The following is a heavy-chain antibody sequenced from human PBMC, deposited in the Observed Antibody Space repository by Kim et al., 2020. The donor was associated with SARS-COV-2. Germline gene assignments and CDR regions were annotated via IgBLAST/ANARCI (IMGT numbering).Heavy chain of an antibody. D-gene: IGHD3-22*01. CDR1: GGSISSSSYY. Sequence: SETLSLTCTVSGGSISSSSYYWGWIRQPPGKGLEWIGSIYYSGSTYYNPSLKSRVTISVDTSKNQFSLKLSSVTAADTAVYYCARGPDSSGYYYGDYWGQGTLVTVSS. J-gene: IGHJ4*02. CDR2: IYYSGST. CDR3: ARGPDSSGYYYGDY. V-gene: IGHV4-39*01.